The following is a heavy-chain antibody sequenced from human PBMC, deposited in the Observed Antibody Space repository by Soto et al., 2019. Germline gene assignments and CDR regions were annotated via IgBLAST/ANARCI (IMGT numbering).Heavy chain of an antibody. CDR3: ARGSRYCSSTSCYIGYYYYMDV. Sequence: SETLSLTCTVSGGSISSGGYYWSWIRQHPGKGLEWIGYIYYSGSTYYNPSLKSRVTISVDTSKNQFSPKLSSVTAADTAVYYCARGSRYCSSTSCYIGYYYYMDVWGKGTTVTVSS. CDR1: GGSISSGGYY. J-gene: IGHJ6*03. CDR2: IYYSGST. V-gene: IGHV4-31*03. D-gene: IGHD2-2*02.